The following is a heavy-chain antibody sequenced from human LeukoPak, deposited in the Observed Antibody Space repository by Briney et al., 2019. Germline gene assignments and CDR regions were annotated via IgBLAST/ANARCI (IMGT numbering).Heavy chain of an antibody. CDR1: GGTFISYA. V-gene: IGHV1-69*01. D-gene: IGHD6-13*01. CDR2: IIPIFGTA. J-gene: IGHJ4*02. CDR3: AQVRPPSGSGWYGGDDY. Sequence: GSSVKVSCKASGGTFISYAISWVRQAPGQGLEWMGGIIPIFGTANYAQKFQGRVTITADESTSTAYMELSSLRSEDTAVYYCAQVRPPSGSGWYGGDDYWGQGTLVTVSS.